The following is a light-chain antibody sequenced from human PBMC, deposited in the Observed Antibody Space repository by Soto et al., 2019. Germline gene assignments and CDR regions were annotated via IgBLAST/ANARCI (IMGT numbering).Light chain of an antibody. CDR1: QTVRNSY. CDR3: QQRSNWWT. J-gene: IGKJ1*01. CDR2: DAS. V-gene: IGKV3D-20*02. Sequence: EFVLTQSPGTLPLSPGERATLSSRASQTVRNSYLAWYQPKPGKAPRLLIYDASSRATGIPDRLSGGGAGTDFTLTIRSLEPEDFAVYYCQQRSNWWTFGQGTKVDIK.